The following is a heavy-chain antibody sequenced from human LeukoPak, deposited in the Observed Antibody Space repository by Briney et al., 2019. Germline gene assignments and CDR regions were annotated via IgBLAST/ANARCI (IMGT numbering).Heavy chain of an antibody. CDR3: ARDSPRSGWYNY. J-gene: IGHJ4*02. V-gene: IGHV4-59*01. CDR1: GGSISSYY. CDR2: IYYSGST. D-gene: IGHD6-19*01. Sequence: SETLSLTCTVSGGSISSYYWSWIRQPPRKGLEWIGYIYYSGSTNYNPSLESRVTISVDTSKNQFSLKLSSVTAADTAVYYCARDSPRSGWYNYWGQGTLATVSS.